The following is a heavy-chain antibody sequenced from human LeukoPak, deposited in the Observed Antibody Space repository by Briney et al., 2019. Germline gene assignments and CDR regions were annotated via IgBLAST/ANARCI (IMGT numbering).Heavy chain of an antibody. CDR2: IKQDGSEK. D-gene: IGHD3-22*01. J-gene: IGHJ4*02. V-gene: IGHV3-7*01. CDR3: ARGWPYYYDSSGDFYFDY. CDR1: GFIFSSYW. Sequence: GGSLRLSCAASGFIFSSYWMSWVRQAPGKGLEWVANIKQDGSEKYYVDSVKGRFTISRDNAKNSLYLQMNSLRAEDTAVYYCARGWPYYYDSSGDFYFDYWGQGTLVTVSS.